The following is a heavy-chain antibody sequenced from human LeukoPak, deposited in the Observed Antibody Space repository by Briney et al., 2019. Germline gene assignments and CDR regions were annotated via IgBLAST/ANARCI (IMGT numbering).Heavy chain of an antibody. CDR1: GGSFSTYY. CDR3: ARGGSGAVARRPNDY. V-gene: IGHV4-34*01. Sequence: SETLSLTCAVYGGSFSTYYWSWIRQPPGKGLEWIGEINHSGSTHYNPSLKSRVTISVDTSNNQFSLKLSSVTAADTAVYYCARGGSGAVARRPNDYWGQGTLVTVSS. J-gene: IGHJ4*02. CDR2: INHSGST. D-gene: IGHD3-10*01.